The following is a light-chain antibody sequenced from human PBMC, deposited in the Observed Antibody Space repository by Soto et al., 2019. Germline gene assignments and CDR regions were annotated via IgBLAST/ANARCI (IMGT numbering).Light chain of an antibody. J-gene: IGKJ2*01. Sequence: EIVLTQSPGTLSLSPGERATLSCRASQTISSSDLAWYQQKPGQAPRLLIFGASSRAPDIPDRFRGSGSGTDFTLTISRLEPEDFAVCYCPLSANSPPKYTFAQGNKLEI. CDR1: QTISSSD. CDR2: GAS. V-gene: IGKV3-20*01. CDR3: PLSANSPPKYT.